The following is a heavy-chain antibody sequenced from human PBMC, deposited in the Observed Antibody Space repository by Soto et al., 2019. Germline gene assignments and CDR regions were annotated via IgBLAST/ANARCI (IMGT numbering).Heavy chain of an antibody. CDR3: AKSRVVDNYYYGMDV. V-gene: IGHV3-30*18. CDR2: ISYDGSKK. D-gene: IGHD2-15*01. CDR1: GLSFGSYG. Sequence: PGGSLRLSCVVSGLSFGSYGMHWVRQAPGKGLEWVALISYDGSKKYYMDSVKGRFTISRDNSLGTLFLQMISLRPEDTAVYYCAKSRVVDNYYYGMDVWGQAPTVPVSS. J-gene: IGHJ6*02.